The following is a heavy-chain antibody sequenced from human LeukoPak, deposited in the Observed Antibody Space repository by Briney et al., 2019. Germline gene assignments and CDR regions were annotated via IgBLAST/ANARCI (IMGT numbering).Heavy chain of an antibody. CDR2: MKKDGSET. V-gene: IGHV3-7*01. D-gene: IGHD3-10*01. J-gene: IGHJ4*02. CDR3: GRHRSGSGTYFIDY. CDR1: GFTFSSYS. Sequence: GGSLRLSCVVSGFTFSSYSMIWVRQAPGKGLQWVANMKKDGSETKYVESVKGRFTISRDNEKNSLYLQMNSLRAEDTAVYYCGRHRSGSGTYFIDYWGQGTLVSVSS.